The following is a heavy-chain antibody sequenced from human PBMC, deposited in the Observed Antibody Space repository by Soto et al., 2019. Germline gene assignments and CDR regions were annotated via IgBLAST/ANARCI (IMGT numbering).Heavy chain of an antibody. D-gene: IGHD6-13*01. CDR3: ARDRALAQQLVLLDYYYYGMDV. V-gene: IGHV1-2*04. J-gene: IGHJ6*02. CDR1: GYTFTGYY. CDR2: INPNSGGT. Sequence: GASVKVSCKASGYTFTGYYMHWVRQAPGQGLEWMGWINPNSGGTNYAQKFQGWVTMTRDTSISTAYMELSRLRSDDTAVYYCARDRALAQQLVLLDYYYYGMDVWGQGTTVTVSS.